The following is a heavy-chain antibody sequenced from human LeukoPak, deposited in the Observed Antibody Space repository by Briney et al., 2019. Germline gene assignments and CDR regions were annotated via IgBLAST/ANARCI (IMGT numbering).Heavy chain of an antibody. Sequence: PGESLRLSCAASGFTFTNYAMSWVRQAPGKGLEWVSGISGSGASTYYADSVKGRFTISRDNSKNTLYLQMISLRAEDTAVYYCAKDFGLAVAGTSNFDYWGQGTLVTVSS. D-gene: IGHD6-19*01. CDR3: AKDFGLAVAGTSNFDY. J-gene: IGHJ4*02. CDR1: GFTFTNYA. CDR2: ISGSGAST. V-gene: IGHV3-23*01.